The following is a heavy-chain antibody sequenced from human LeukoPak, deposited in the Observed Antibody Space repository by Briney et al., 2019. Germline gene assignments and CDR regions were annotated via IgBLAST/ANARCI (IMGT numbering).Heavy chain of an antibody. V-gene: IGHV3-23*01. CDR1: GFTFSSYA. CDR3: AKLPGIAAAGKIWFDP. Sequence: GGSLRLSCAASGFTFSSYAMSWVRQAPGKGLEWVSAISGSGGSTYYADSVKGRFTISRDNSKNTLYLQMNSLRAEDTAVYYCAKLPGIAAAGKIWFDPWGQGTLVTVSS. J-gene: IGHJ5*02. D-gene: IGHD6-13*01. CDR2: ISGSGGST.